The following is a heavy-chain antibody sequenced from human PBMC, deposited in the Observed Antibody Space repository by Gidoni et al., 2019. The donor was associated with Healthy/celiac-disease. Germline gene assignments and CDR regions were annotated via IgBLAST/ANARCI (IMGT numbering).Heavy chain of an antibody. D-gene: IGHD6-19*01. J-gene: IGHJ4*02. V-gene: IGHV2-70*04. CDR3: ARMGGSGWYEGYYFDY. CDR2: IDWDDDK. Sequence: QVTLKESGPALVKPTQTLTLTCTFSGFSLRTSGMRVSWIRQPPGKALEWLARIDWDDDKFYSTSLKTRLTISKDTSKNQVVLTMTNMDPVDTATYYCARMGGSGWYEGYYFDYWGQGTLVTVSS. CDR1: GFSLRTSGMR.